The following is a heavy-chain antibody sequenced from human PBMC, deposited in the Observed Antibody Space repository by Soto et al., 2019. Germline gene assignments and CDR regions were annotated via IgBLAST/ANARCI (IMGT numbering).Heavy chain of an antibody. V-gene: IGHV3-30-3*01. D-gene: IGHD3-3*01. CDR3: ARDRTNYDFWSGYYGYYYYYGMDV. J-gene: IGHJ6*02. Sequence: PGGSLRLSCAASGFTFSSYAMHWVRQAPGKGLEWVAVISYDGSNKYYADSVKGRFTISRDNSKNTLYLQMNSLRAEDTAVYYCARDRTNYDFWSGYYGYYYYYGMDVWGQGTTVTVSS. CDR1: GFTFSSYA. CDR2: ISYDGSNK.